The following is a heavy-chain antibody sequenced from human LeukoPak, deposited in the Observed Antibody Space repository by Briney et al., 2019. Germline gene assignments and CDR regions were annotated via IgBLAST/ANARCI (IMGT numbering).Heavy chain of an antibody. V-gene: IGHV3-23*01. J-gene: IGHJ4*02. CDR3: AKDGYSSGRLGYYFDY. CDR2: LSGSGADT. D-gene: IGHD6-19*01. Sequence: PGGSLRLSCAASGFTFSRNALSWVRQAPGKGLEWVSSLSGSGADTYYADSVKGRFTISRDNSKNTLYLQMNSLRAEDTAVYYCAKDGYSSGRLGYYFDYWGQGTLVTVSS. CDR1: GFTFSRNA.